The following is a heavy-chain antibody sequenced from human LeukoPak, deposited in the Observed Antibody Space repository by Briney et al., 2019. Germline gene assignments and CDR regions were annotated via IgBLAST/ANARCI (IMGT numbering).Heavy chain of an antibody. Sequence: GSLRLSCAASGFTVSSNYMSWIRQPPGKGLEWIGYIYYSGSTNYNPSLKSRVTISVDTSKNQFSLKLSSVTAADTAVYYCARDSGAYDSSGPGAFDIWGQGTMVTVSS. CDR2: IYYSGST. D-gene: IGHD3-22*01. CDR3: ARDSGAYDSSGPGAFDI. CDR1: GFTVSSNY. V-gene: IGHV4-59*02. J-gene: IGHJ3*02.